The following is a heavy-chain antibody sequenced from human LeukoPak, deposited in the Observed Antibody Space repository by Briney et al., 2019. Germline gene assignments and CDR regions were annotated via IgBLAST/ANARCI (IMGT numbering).Heavy chain of an antibody. CDR2: ISYDGSNK. D-gene: IGHD6-13*01. V-gene: IGHV3-30*18. Sequence: GRSLRLSCAASGFTFSSYGMHWVRQAPGKGLEWVAVISYDGSNKYYADSVKGRFTISRDNSKNTLYLQMNSQRAEDTAVYYCAKGIAAAPDYWGQGTLVTVSS. CDR3: AKGIAAAPDY. J-gene: IGHJ4*02. CDR1: GFTFSSYG.